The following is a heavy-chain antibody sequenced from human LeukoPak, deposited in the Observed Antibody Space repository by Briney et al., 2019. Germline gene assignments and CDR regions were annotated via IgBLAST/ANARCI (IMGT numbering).Heavy chain of an antibody. CDR2: IYSAGTT. CDR1: GFTVSSNY. Sequence: GGSLGLSCAASGFTVSSNYMSWVRQAPGKGLECISVIYSAGTTNYADSVKGRFTISRDISKNTVYLQMNSLRAEDTAVYYCARTPNYYYGSGNYYNDWGQGTLVTVSS. J-gene: IGHJ4*02. CDR3: ARTPNYYYGSGNYYND. V-gene: IGHV3-53*01. D-gene: IGHD3-10*01.